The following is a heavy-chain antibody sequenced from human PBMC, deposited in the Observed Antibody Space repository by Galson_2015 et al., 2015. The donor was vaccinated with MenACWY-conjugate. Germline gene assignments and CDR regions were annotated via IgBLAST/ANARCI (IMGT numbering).Heavy chain of an antibody. CDR3: ARDGTFYCSRKTCHSNDAFDV. CDR2: INPNGGIT. V-gene: IGHV1-46*01. J-gene: IGHJ3*01. CDR1: GYSVTSHY. D-gene: IGHD2-2*01. Sequence: SVKVSCKASGYSVTSHYIHWVRQAPGQGLEWMGLINPNGGITIYAQKFQGRVTVARDTSTSTVFLELSSLTSDDTAVYYCARDGTFYCSRKTCHSNDAFDVWGQGTMVTVSS.